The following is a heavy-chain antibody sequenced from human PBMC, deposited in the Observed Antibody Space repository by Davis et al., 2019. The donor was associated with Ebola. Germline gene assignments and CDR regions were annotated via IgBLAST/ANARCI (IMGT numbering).Heavy chain of an antibody. CDR3: ARVRYSSGWRYYFDY. D-gene: IGHD6-19*01. V-gene: IGHV1-69*13. CDR2: IIPIFGTA. Sequence: SVKVSCKASGGTFSSYAISWVRQAPGQGLEWMGGIIPIFGTANYAQKFQGRVTITADESTSTAYMELSSLRSEDTAVYYCARVRYSSGWRYYFDYWGQGTLVTVSS. J-gene: IGHJ4*02. CDR1: GGTFSSYA.